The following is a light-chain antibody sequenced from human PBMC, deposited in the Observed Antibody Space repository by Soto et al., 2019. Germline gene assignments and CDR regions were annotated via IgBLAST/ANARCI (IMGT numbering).Light chain of an antibody. CDR3: AAWDDSLNGQVV. J-gene: IGLJ2*01. V-gene: IGLV1-44*01. CDR1: SSNIGSNT. Sequence: QPVLTQPPSASGTPGQRVTISCSGSSSNIGSNTVNWYQQLPGTAPKLLIYSNNQRPSEVPDRFSGSKSGTSASLAISGLQSEDEADYYCAAWDDSLNGQVVFGGGTKLTVL. CDR2: SNN.